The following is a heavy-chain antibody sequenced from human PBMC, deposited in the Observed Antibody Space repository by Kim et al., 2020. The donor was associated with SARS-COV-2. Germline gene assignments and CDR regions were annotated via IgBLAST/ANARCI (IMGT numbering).Heavy chain of an antibody. CDR2: ITGSGSGT. CDR3: AKGQGRIVVPFDY. J-gene: IGHJ4*01. CDR1: GFPFSTYA. V-gene: IGHV3-23*01. D-gene: IGHD3-22*01. Sequence: GGSLRLSCAVSGFPFSTYAMSWVRQAPGKGLEWVAFITGSGSGTYSADSVKGRFTMSRDNSKNIVYLQMSSLKATDTAVYYCAKGQGRIVVPFDYWGQGTPVTVSS.